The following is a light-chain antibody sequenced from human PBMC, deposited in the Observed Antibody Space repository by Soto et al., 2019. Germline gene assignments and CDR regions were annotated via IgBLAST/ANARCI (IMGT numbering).Light chain of an antibody. Sequence: DIQMTQSPSTLSASVGDRVTITCRASQSFTTWLAWYQQKPGKAPKLLIFDASSLESGVPSRFSGSGSGTEFTLTISSLQPDDFATYYCQQSYSIPWTFGQGTKVEIK. CDR3: QQSYSIPWT. CDR2: DAS. CDR1: QSFTTW. V-gene: IGKV1-5*01. J-gene: IGKJ1*01.